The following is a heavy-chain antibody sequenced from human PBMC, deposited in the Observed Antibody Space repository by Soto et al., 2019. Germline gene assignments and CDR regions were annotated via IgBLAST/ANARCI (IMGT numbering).Heavy chain of an antibody. CDR2: IIGDGSGA. CDR1: GFTFSNYG. D-gene: IGHD6-13*01. V-gene: IGHV3-74*01. Sequence: GGSLRLSSVASGFTFSNYGMHWVRQAPGKGLVWVARIIGDGSGATYADSVKGRFTISRDNAKNTLYLQMNSLRAEDTALYYCARAGRNERSPYSGGWYYFDSWGQGTLVTVSS. J-gene: IGHJ4*02. CDR3: ARAGRNERSPYSGGWYYFDS.